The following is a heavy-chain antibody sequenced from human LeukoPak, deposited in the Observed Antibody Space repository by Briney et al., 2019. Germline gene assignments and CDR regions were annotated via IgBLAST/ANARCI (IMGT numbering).Heavy chain of an antibody. CDR1: GFTFSSYS. Sequence: GGSLRLSCAASGFTFSSYSMNWVRQAPGKGLEWVSFISSSSSYIYYADSVKGRFTISRDNAKNSLYLQMNSLRAEDTAVYYCARGVEVAVPFDYWGQGTLVTVSS. CDR2: ISSSSSYI. D-gene: IGHD6-19*01. V-gene: IGHV3-21*01. CDR3: ARGVEVAVPFDY. J-gene: IGHJ4*02.